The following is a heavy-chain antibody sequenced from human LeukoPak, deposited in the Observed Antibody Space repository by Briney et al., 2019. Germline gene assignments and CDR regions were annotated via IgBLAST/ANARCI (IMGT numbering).Heavy chain of an antibody. CDR1: GFSFSSFW. J-gene: IGHJ6*02. Sequence: GGSLRLSCAASGFSFSSFWMTYFRQPPGKGLEWVANIKEDGGGKYYVDSVQGRFTISRDNAKNTLYLQMNSLRAEDTAVYYCARDAVDTANAVWGQGTTVTVSS. CDR3: ARDAVDTANAV. CDR2: IKEDGGGK. D-gene: IGHD5-18*01. V-gene: IGHV3-7*01.